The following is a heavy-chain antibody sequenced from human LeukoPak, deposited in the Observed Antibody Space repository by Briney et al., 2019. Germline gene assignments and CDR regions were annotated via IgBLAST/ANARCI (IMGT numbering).Heavy chain of an antibody. CDR1: GYTFTSYG. D-gene: IGHD2-2*01. J-gene: IGHJ3*02. CDR3: ARVVVVPAAMGSFDI. Sequence: GASVKVSCKASGYTFTSYGISWVRQAPGQGLEWMGWISAYNGSTNYAQKLQGRVTMTTDTSTSTAYMELRSLRSDDTAVYYCARVVVVPAAMGSFDIWGQGTMVTVSS. CDR2: ISAYNGST. V-gene: IGHV1-18*01.